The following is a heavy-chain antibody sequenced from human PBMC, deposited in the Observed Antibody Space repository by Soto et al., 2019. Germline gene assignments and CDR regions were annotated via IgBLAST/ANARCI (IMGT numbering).Heavy chain of an antibody. J-gene: IGHJ5*02. V-gene: IGHV4-30-4*01. Sequence: QVQLQESGPGLVKPSQTLSLTCTVSGGSISSGDYYWSWIRQPPGKGLEWIGYIYYSGSTYYNPSLKSRVTISVDTSKNQFSLKLSSVTAADTAVYYCAREFITMVRGVIGRWFDPWGQGTLVTVSS. CDR1: GGSISSGDYY. CDR3: AREFITMVRGVIGRWFDP. CDR2: IYYSGST. D-gene: IGHD3-10*01.